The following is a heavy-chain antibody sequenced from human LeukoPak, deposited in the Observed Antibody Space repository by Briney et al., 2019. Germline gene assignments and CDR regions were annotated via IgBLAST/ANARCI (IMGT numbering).Heavy chain of an antibody. CDR2: ISSSSSAI. D-gene: IGHD3-22*01. J-gene: IGHJ4*02. CDR1: GFSFSNYD. CDR3: AKEGYYYDSTGY. Sequence: GGSLRLSCVASGFSFSNYDMNWVRQTPGKGLEWVSYISSSSSAIHYADSVKGRFTISRDNSKNTLYLQMNSLRAEDTAVYYCAKEGYYYDSTGYGGQGTLVTVSS. V-gene: IGHV3-23*01.